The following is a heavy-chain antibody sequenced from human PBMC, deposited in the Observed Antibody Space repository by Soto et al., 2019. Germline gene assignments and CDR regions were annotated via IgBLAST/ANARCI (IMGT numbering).Heavy chain of an antibody. CDR1: GFTFSSYA. V-gene: IGHV3-30-3*01. Sequence: GGSLRLSCAASGFTFSSYAMHWVRQAPGKGLEWVAVISYDGSNKYYADSVKGRFTISRDNSKNTLYLQMNSLRAEDTAVYYCARDGYYDILTDYSKFDYWSQGTLVTVSS. J-gene: IGHJ4*02. CDR3: ARDGYYDILTDYSKFDY. CDR2: ISYDGSNK. D-gene: IGHD3-9*01.